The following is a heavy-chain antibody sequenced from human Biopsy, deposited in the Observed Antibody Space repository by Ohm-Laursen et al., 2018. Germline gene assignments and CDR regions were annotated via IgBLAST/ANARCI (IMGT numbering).Heavy chain of an antibody. CDR3: ATKLTGYFHH. V-gene: IGHV1-69*06. CDR2: NIPILGTG. Sequence: GSSVKVSCKAPEGTLSNYGVNWVRQAPGQGLEWLGGNIPILGTGNYAQKFQDRVTVAADTSTSTATMELRSLRSDDTAVYYCATKLTGYFHHWGQGTLVIVSS. CDR1: EGTLSNYG. J-gene: IGHJ1*01. D-gene: IGHD3-9*01.